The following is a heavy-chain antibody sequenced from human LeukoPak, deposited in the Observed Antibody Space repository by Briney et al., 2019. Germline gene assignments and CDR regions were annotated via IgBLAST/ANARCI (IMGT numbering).Heavy chain of an antibody. V-gene: IGHV4-39*07. J-gene: IGHJ6*02. CDR3: ARVRSYYYGMDV. Sequence: PSETLSLTCTVSGGSISSSSYYWGWIRQPPGKGLEWIGSIYYSGNTNYNPSLKSRVTISVDTSKNQFSLKLSSVTAADTAVYYCARVRSYYYGMDVWGQGTTVTVSS. CDR2: IYYSGNT. CDR1: GGSISSSSYY.